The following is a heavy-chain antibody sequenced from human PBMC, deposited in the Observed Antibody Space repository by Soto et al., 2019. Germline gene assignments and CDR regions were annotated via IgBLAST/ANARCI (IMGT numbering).Heavy chain of an antibody. Sequence: LRLSCAASGFTFSHYVLSWVRQSPERGLEWVSSISGSGSSVYVADSVRGRFIMSRDLSTNTVSLQMNSLRAEDTAVYYCAKVRASYLSASYFYYGLDVWGQGTTVTVSS. CDR2: ISGSGSSV. CDR3: AKVRASYLSASYFYYGLDV. CDR1: GFTFSHYV. J-gene: IGHJ6*02. V-gene: IGHV3-23*01. D-gene: IGHD3-10*01.